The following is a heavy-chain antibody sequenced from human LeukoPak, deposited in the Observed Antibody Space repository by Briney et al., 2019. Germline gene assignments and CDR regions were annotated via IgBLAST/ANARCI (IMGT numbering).Heavy chain of an antibody. CDR1: GYSISSGYY. V-gene: IGHV4-38-2*02. Sequence: SETLSLTCTVSGYSISSGYYWGWVRQPPGKGQEWIGSIYHSGSTYYNPSLKSRVTISVDTSKNQFSLQLSSVTAADTAVYYCASGSSWSVPNFDYWGQGTLVTVSS. D-gene: IGHD6-13*01. CDR2: IYHSGST. J-gene: IGHJ4*02. CDR3: ASGSSWSVPNFDY.